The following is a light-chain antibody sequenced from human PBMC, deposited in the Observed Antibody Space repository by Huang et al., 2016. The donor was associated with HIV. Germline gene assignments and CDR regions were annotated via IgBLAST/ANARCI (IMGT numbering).Light chain of an antibody. CDR3: QQYNNWLLS. J-gene: IGKJ4*01. Sequence: IVMTQSPATLSVSPGERVTVSCRANRSVSSNLAWYQQRPGKAPRLLIYGSSTRAPGIPARFSGSVSGTDFSLTISSLQSEDFALYYCQQYNNWLLSFGGGTRVDI. CDR2: GSS. CDR1: RSVSSN. V-gene: IGKV3-15*01.